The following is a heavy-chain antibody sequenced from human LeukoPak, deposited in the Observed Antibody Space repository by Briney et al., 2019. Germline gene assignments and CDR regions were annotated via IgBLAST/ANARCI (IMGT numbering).Heavy chain of an antibody. V-gene: IGHV4-38-2*02. CDR1: GYSISSGYY. CDR3: ARDDIVATIVDY. J-gene: IGHJ4*02. Sequence: SETLSLTCTVSGYSISSGYYWGWIRQPPGKGLEWIGSIYHSGSTYYNPSLKSRVTISVDTSKNQFSLKLSSVTAADTAVYHCARDDIVATIVDYWGQGTLVTVSS. D-gene: IGHD5-12*01. CDR2: IYHSGST.